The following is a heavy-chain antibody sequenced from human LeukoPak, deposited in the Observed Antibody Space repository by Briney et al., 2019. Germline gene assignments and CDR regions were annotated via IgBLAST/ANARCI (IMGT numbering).Heavy chain of an antibody. CDR1: GGSISSGSYY. V-gene: IGHV4-61*02. J-gene: IGHJ4*02. Sequence: PSETLSLTCTVSGGSISSGSYYWSWIRQPAGKGLEWIGRIYTSGSTNYNPSLKSRVTISVDTSKNQFSLKLSSVTAADTAVYYCARDIYGSGPPVGDTIDYWGQGTLVTVSS. D-gene: IGHD3-10*01. CDR2: IYTSGST. CDR3: ARDIYGSGPPVGDTIDY.